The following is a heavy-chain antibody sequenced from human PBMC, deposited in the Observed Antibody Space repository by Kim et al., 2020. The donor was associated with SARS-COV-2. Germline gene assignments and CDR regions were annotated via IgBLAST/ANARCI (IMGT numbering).Heavy chain of an antibody. Sequence: SQTLSLTSDISGDSVSSNSAAWNWIRQSPSRGLEWLGRTYYRSKWFSDFAVSVESRITINADTSKNQLSLQLNSVIPEDTAVYFCAREATGGLDFFDYWGQGTLVTVSS. CDR3: AREATGGLDFFDY. D-gene: IGHD1-26*01. CDR2: TYYRSKWFS. J-gene: IGHJ4*02. CDR1: GDSVSSNSAA. V-gene: IGHV6-1*01.